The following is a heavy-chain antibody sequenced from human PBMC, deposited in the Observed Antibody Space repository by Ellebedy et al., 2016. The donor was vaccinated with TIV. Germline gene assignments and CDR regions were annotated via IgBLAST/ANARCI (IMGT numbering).Heavy chain of an antibody. V-gene: IGHV3-23*01. CDR2: ISGRGSST. CDR1: GFTVSSNY. D-gene: IGHD1-26*01. CDR3: ARQDKGGATLKAFDY. Sequence: GESLKISCAASGFTVSSNYMSWVRQAPGKGLEWVSTISGRGSSTYYAGSVKGRFTVSRDTSKNTLYLPLNSLRAEDTAVYYCARQDKGGATLKAFDYWGQGTLVTVSS. J-gene: IGHJ4*02.